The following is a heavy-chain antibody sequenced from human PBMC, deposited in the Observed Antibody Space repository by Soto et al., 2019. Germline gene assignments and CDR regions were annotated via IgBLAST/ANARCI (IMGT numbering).Heavy chain of an antibody. CDR1: GGSISSGDYY. CDR3: ARAPYCISTSCYESPGIAVAVPFDY. V-gene: IGHV4-30-4*01. CDR2: IYYSGST. D-gene: IGHD2-2*01. Sequence: PSETLSLACTVSGGSISSGDYYWSWIRQPPGKGLEWIGYIYYSGSTYYNPSLKSRVTISVDTSKNQFSLKLSSVTAADTAVYYCARAPYCISTSCYESPGIAVAVPFDYWGQGTLVTVSS. J-gene: IGHJ4*02.